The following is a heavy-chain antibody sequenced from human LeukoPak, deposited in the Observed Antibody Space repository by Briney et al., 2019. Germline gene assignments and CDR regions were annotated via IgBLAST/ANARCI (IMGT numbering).Heavy chain of an antibody. J-gene: IGHJ4*02. V-gene: IGHV1-2*02. CDR1: GYTFTGYY. CDR2: INPNSGGT. D-gene: IGHD1-26*01. Sequence: ASVKVSCKASGYTFTGYYMHWVRQAPGQGLEWMGWINPNSGGTNYAQKFQGRVTMTRDTSISTAYMELSSLRSEDTAVYYCATDLRGSYKYYIDYWGQGTLVTVSS. CDR3: ATDLRGSYKYYIDY.